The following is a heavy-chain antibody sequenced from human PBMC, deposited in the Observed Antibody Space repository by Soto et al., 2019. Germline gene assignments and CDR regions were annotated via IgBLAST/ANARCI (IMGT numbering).Heavy chain of an antibody. J-gene: IGHJ4*02. CDR1: GGSISSYY. D-gene: IGHD6-19*01. CDR3: ARILPGIAVAGILDGLYYFDY. Sequence: SETLSLTCTVSGGSISSYYWSWIRQPPGKGLEWIGYIYYSGSTNYNPSLKSRVTISVDTSKNRFSLKLSSVTAADTAVSYCARILPGIAVAGILDGLYYFDYWGQGTLVTVSS. CDR2: IYYSGST. V-gene: IGHV4-59*01.